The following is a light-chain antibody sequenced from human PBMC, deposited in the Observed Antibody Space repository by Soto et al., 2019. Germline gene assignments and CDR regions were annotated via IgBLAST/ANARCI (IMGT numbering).Light chain of an antibody. CDR3: QQYYDLPLT. V-gene: IGKV1-33*01. Sequence: DIPMTQSPSSLSASVGDRVTITCQASQDISNYLNWYQQKPGKAPKLLIYDASNLETGVPSRFSGSGSGTDFTFTISSLQPEDIATYYCQQYYDLPLTFGGGTRVEIK. CDR1: QDISNY. CDR2: DAS. J-gene: IGKJ4*01.